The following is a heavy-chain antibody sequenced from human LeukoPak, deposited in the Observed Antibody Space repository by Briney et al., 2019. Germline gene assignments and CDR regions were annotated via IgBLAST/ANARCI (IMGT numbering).Heavy chain of an antibody. CDR2: ISGSGVNT. Sequence: GGSLRLSCAASGFTFSSYAMSWVRQAPGKGLAWVSAISGSGVNTFYADSVKGRFTISRDNSKNTLYLQLSSLRAEDTAVYYCAKDLRYYDNSGYPDAFDIWGQGTMVTVSS. CDR1: GFTFSSYA. CDR3: AKDLRYYDNSGYPDAFDI. V-gene: IGHV3-23*01. J-gene: IGHJ3*02. D-gene: IGHD3-22*01.